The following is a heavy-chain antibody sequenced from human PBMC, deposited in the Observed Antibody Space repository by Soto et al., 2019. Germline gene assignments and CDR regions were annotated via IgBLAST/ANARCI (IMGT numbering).Heavy chain of an antibody. J-gene: IGHJ6*02. D-gene: IGHD4-17*01. CDR2: ISYDGTNK. CDR1: GFTFSTYG. Sequence: QVQLVESGGGEVQPGRSLTISCAASGFTFSTYGMHWVRQTPGKGLEWVAVISYDGTNKFYSDSVKGRFTISRDNSKNPLTLQMNSLRADDTAVYSCAKDLQSYGDYDYYCYGMDVWGLGTRVTVSS. CDR3: AKDLQSYGDYDYYCYGMDV. V-gene: IGHV3-30*18.